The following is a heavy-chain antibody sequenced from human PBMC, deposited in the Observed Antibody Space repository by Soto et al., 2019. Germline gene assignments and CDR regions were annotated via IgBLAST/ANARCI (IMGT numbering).Heavy chain of an antibody. D-gene: IGHD6-19*01. V-gene: IGHV3-30-3*01. CDR2: ISYDGSNK. CDR3: ARDASGFRRRIAVAGGIQ. Sequence: QVQLVESGGGVVQPGRSLRLSCAASGFTFSSYAMHWVRQAPGKGLEWVAVISYDGSNKYYADSVKGRFTISRDNSKNTLYLQMNSLRAEDTAVYYCARDASGFRRRIAVAGGIQWGQGTLVTVSS. J-gene: IGHJ4*02. CDR1: GFTFSSYA.